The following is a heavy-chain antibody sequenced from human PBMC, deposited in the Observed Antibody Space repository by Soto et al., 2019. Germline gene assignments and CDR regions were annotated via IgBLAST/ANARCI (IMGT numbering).Heavy chain of an antibody. CDR2: ISYDGSNK. D-gene: IGHD3-9*01. Sequence: QVQLVESGGGVVQPGRSLRLSCAASGFTFSSYAMHWVRQAPGKGLEWVAVISYDGSNKYYADSVKGRFTISRDNSKNTLYLQMNSLRAEDTAVYYCARGRELFVLRYFGGMDVWGQGTTVTVSS. CDR3: ARGRELFVLRYFGGMDV. V-gene: IGHV3-30-3*01. CDR1: GFTFSSYA. J-gene: IGHJ6*02.